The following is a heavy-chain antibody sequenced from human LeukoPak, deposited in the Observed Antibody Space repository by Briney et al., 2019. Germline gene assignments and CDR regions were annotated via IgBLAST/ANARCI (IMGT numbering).Heavy chain of an antibody. V-gene: IGHV4-30-4*08. CDR1: GGSISSGDYY. CDR3: ARELSYSLSRSYYFDY. CDR2: IYYSGGT. Sequence: PSETLSLTCTVSGGSISSGDYYWSWIRQPPGKGLEWIGYIYYSGGTYYNPSLKSRVTISVDTSKNQFSLKLSSVTAADTAVYYCARELSYSLSRSYYFDYWGQGTLVTVSS. D-gene: IGHD4-11*01. J-gene: IGHJ4*02.